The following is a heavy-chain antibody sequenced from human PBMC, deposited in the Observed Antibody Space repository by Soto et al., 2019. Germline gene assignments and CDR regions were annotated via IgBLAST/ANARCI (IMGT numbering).Heavy chain of an antibody. CDR2: IYYSGST. V-gene: IGHV4-59*01. J-gene: IGHJ5*02. CDR1: GGSISSYY. Sequence: HSETLSLTCTVSGGSISSYYWSWIRQPPGKGLEWIGYIYYSGSTNYNPSLKSRVTISVDTSKNQFSLKLSSVTAADTAVYYCARELFGRSVWFDPWGQGTLVTVSS. CDR3: ARELFGRSVWFDP. D-gene: IGHD3-10*01.